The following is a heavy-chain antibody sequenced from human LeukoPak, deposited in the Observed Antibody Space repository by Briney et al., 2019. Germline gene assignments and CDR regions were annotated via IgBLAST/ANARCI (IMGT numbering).Heavy chain of an antibody. CDR1: GGSISSISSNNYH. J-gene: IGHJ4*02. Sequence: PSETLSLTCIVSGGSISSISSNNYHWGWIRQPPGKGLEWTGSIYYSGSAYYNPSLKSRVTISVDTSKSQFSLKLSSVTAADTAVYYCARQAQTNQYGSGPCDYWGQGTLVTVSS. D-gene: IGHD3-10*01. V-gene: IGHV4-39*01. CDR2: IYYSGSA. CDR3: ARQAQTNQYGSGPCDY.